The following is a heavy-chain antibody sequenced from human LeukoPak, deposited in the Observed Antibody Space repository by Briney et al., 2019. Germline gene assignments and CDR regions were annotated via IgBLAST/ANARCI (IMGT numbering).Heavy chain of an antibody. V-gene: IGHV1-8*03. Sequence: GASVKVSCKASGYTFTSYDTNWVRQATGQGLEWMGWMNPNSGNTGYAQKFQGRVTITRNTSISTAYMELSSLRSEDTAVYYCARGGEDGVVTGYYYYMDVWGKGTTVTVSS. D-gene: IGHD2-21*02. CDR1: GYTFTSYD. CDR2: MNPNSGNT. J-gene: IGHJ6*03. CDR3: ARGGEDGVVTGYYYYMDV.